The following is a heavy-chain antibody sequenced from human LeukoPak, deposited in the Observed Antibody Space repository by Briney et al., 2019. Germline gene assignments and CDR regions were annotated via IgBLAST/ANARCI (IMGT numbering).Heavy chain of an antibody. CDR2: MNPSSGNT. Sequence: ASVKVSCKASGYTFTSYAINWVRQATGQGLEWMGWMNPSSGNTGYAQKFQGRVTMTRNTSISTAYMELSSLKSEDTAVYYCARGTSGIAVAGTSNWFDPWGQGTLVTVSS. J-gene: IGHJ5*02. CDR3: ARGTSGIAVAGTSNWFDP. CDR1: GYTFTSYA. D-gene: IGHD6-19*01. V-gene: IGHV1-8*01.